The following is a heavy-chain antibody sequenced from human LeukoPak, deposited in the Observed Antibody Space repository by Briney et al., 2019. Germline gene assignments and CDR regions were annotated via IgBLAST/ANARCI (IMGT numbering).Heavy chain of an antibody. CDR1: GFAFSTYA. V-gene: IGHV3-23*01. J-gene: IGHJ4*02. Sequence: GGSLRLSCAASGFAFSTYAMTWVRQAPGKGLEWVSAISGSGGSTYYADSVKGRFTISRDNSKNTLYLQMGSLRGEDMAVYYCARGGSSSWSPIDYWGQGTLVTVSS. D-gene: IGHD6-13*01. CDR3: ARGGSSSWSPIDY. CDR2: ISGSGGST.